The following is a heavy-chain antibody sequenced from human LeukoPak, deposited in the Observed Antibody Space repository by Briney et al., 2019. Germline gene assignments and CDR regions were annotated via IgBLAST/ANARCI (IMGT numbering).Heavy chain of an antibody. D-gene: IGHD5-18*01. J-gene: IGHJ6*02. CDR3: ASALYVDPAMANYFYYYGMDV. V-gene: IGHV3-23*01. CDR1: GFTFSSYA. CDR2: ISGSGGST. Sequence: GGSLRLSCAASGFTFSSYAMSWVRQAPGKGLEWVSAISGSGGSTYYADSVKGRFTISRDNSKNTLYLQMNSLRAEDTAVYYCASALYVDPAMANYFYYYGMDVWGQGTTVTVSS.